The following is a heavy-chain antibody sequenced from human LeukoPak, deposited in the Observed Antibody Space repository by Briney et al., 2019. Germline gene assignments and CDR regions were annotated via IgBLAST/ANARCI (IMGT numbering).Heavy chain of an antibody. Sequence: SVKVSCKASGGTFSSYAIRWVRQGPGQGLEWMGGIIPIFGTANYAQKFQGRVTITADESTSTAYMELSSLRSEDTAVYYCARRMVVVAASPGDNWFDPWGQGTLVTVSS. CDR3: ARRMVVVAASPGDNWFDP. CDR1: GGTFSSYA. J-gene: IGHJ5*02. D-gene: IGHD2-15*01. V-gene: IGHV1-69*01. CDR2: IIPIFGTA.